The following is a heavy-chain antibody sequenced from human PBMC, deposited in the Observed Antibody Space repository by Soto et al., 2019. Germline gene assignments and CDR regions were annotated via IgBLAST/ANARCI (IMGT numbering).Heavy chain of an antibody. V-gene: IGHV1-69*02. CDR3: TIGSWSGDGFDI. Sequence: QVQLVQSGAEVKKPGSSVKVSCKASGGTFNTYSKFWVRQAPGQGLEWMGRIIPILDVTNYAPKFQGRVTHSADKSTSTVYIELSSLRSEDTALYYCTIGSWSGDGFDIWGQGTMVTVSS. CDR1: GGTFNTYS. CDR2: IIPILDVT. D-gene: IGHD2-21*02. J-gene: IGHJ3*02.